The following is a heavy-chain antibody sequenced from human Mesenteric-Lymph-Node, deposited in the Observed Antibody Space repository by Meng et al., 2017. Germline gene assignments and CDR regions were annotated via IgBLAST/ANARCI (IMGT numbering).Heavy chain of an antibody. V-gene: IGHV3-74*03. CDR2: ISGDGSVT. D-gene: IGHD6-13*01. J-gene: IGHJ4*02. CDR3: ARDGYSSSWYFYYFDY. CDR1: GFTFTSYW. Sequence: GESLKISCAASGFTFTSYWMHWFRQVPGKGLVWVSCISGDGSVTKYADSVKGRFTISRDNTKNTLSLQMNSLRAEDTAVYYCARDGYSSSWYFYYFDYWGQGTLVTVSS.